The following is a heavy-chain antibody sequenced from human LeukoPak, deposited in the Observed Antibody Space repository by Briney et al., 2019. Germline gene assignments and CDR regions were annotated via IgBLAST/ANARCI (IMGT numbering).Heavy chain of an antibody. D-gene: IGHD3-16*01. Sequence: PSETLSLTCTVSVSGDSFSSYHWSWLRQPPAKGLEWIGYISSSGSTSCNLSLKSRVTISVDTSKNQFSLKLSSVTAADTAVYYCARVGRGDHTWGSYYCDHWGQGTLVSVSS. V-gene: IGHV4-59*01. J-gene: IGHJ4*02. CDR3: ARVGRGDHTWGSYYCDH. CDR1: GDSFSSYH. CDR2: ISSSGST.